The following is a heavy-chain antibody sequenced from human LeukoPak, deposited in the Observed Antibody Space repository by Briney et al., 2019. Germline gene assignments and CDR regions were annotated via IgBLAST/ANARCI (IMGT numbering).Heavy chain of an antibody. CDR1: GGSFSTYH. Sequence: PPETLSLACAVYGGSFSTYHWSWIRQPPGKGLEWIGEINHRGSTSYSPSLKSRVIISVDTSKNQFSLKLSSVTAADTAVYYCARVGYCSGGSCYNSPNTGFLDYWGQGTLVTVSS. D-gene: IGHD2-15*01. J-gene: IGHJ4*02. CDR2: INHRGST. CDR3: ARVGYCSGGSCYNSPNTGFLDY. V-gene: IGHV4-34*01.